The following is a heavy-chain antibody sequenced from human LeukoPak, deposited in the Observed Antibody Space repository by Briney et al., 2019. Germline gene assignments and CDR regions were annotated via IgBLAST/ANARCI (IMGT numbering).Heavy chain of an antibody. CDR2: ISAYNGHT. J-gene: IGHJ3*02. CDR1: GYTFTSYG. D-gene: IGHD3-22*01. V-gene: IGHV1-18*01. CDR3: ARDRDSSGHWAFDI. Sequence: ASVKVSCKASGYTFTSYGISWVRQAPGQGLEWMGWISAYNGHTNYAQKLQGRVTMTTDTSTSTAYMELRSLRSDDTAVYYCARDRDSSGHWAFDIWGQGTMVTVSS.